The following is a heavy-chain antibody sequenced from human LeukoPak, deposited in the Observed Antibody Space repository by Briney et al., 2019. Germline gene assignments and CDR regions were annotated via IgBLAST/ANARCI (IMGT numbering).Heavy chain of an antibody. J-gene: IGHJ3*02. CDR2: VSNSGSTI. Sequence: GGSLRLSCAASGFTFSDEYMSWISQAPGKGLEWVSCVSNSGSTIYYADSVKGRFTISRDNVKNSLYLQMNSLRVEDTAVYYCARDGAYSASNIWGQGTMVAVSS. CDR1: GFTFSDEY. D-gene: IGHD6-13*01. CDR3: ARDGAYSASNI. V-gene: IGHV3-11*01.